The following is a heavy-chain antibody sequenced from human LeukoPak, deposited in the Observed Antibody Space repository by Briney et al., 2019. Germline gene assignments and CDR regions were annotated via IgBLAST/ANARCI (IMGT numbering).Heavy chain of an antibody. V-gene: IGHV1-24*01. D-gene: IGHD6-13*01. Sequence: ASVKVSCTVCGYTLTELSMHWVRQAPGKGLEWMGGFDPEDGETIYAQKFQGRVTMTEDTSTDTAYMELSSLRSEDTAVYYCATAASIAAAGNEYYFDYWGQGTLVTVSS. CDR3: ATAASIAAAGNEYYFDY. CDR2: FDPEDGET. J-gene: IGHJ4*02. CDR1: GYTLTELS.